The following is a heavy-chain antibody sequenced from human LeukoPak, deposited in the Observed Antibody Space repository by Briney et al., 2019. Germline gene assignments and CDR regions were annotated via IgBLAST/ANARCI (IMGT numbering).Heavy chain of an antibody. V-gene: IGHV3-66*01. CDR1: GFTVSSSY. Sequence: GGSLRLSCAASGFTVSSSYISWVRQAPGKGLEWVSVIYSGGSTYYADSVKGRFTISRDNSKNTLYLQMNSLRAEDTAVYYCARFNDYGEFYFDYWGQGTLVTVSS. CDR2: IYSGGST. D-gene: IGHD4-17*01. CDR3: ARFNDYGEFYFDY. J-gene: IGHJ4*02.